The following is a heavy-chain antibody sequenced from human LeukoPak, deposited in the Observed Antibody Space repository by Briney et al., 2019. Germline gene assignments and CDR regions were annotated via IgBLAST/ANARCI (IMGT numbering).Heavy chain of an antibody. Sequence: GGSLRLSCAASGFTFSSYAMSWVRQAPGKGLEWVSAISGSGGSTYYADSVKGRFSISRDNSKNTLYLQMNSLRAEDTAVYYCAKDLGGSLHYFDSWGQGTLVTVSS. CDR2: ISGSGGST. J-gene: IGHJ4*02. D-gene: IGHD1-26*01. V-gene: IGHV3-23*01. CDR3: AKDLGGSLHYFDS. CDR1: GFTFSSYA.